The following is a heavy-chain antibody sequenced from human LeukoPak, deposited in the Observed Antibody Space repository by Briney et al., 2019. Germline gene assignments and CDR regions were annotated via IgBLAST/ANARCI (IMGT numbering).Heavy chain of an antibody. V-gene: IGHV3-30*18. J-gene: IGHJ4*02. CDR1: GFSFDTYA. Sequence: PGGSLRLSCAASGFSFDTYAMHWVRQAPGKGLEWVAVISYDGSNKYYADSVKGRFTISRDNSKNTLYLQMNSLRAEDTAVYYCAKAGAPYDYVWGSYRYTGLEYYFDYWGQGTLVTVSS. D-gene: IGHD3-16*02. CDR2: ISYDGSNK. CDR3: AKAGAPYDYVWGSYRYTGLEYYFDY.